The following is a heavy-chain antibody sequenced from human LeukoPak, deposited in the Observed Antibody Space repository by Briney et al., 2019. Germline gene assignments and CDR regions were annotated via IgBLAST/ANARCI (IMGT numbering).Heavy chain of an antibody. V-gene: IGHV1-69*13. Sequence: GASVKVSYKASGGTFSSYAISWVRQAPGQGLEWMGGIIPIFGTANYAQKFQGRVTSTADEPTSTAYMELSSMRSEDTAVYYCARTRRYSSSWYDQYYFDYWGQGTLVTVSS. J-gene: IGHJ4*02. CDR3: ARTRRYSSSWYDQYYFDY. CDR2: IIPIFGTA. CDR1: GGTFSSYA. D-gene: IGHD6-13*01.